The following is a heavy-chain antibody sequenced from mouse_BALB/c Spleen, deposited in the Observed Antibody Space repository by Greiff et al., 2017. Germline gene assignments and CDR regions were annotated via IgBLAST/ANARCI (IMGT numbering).Heavy chain of an antibody. J-gene: IGHJ2*01. Sequence: QVQLKESGPELVRPGVSVKISCKGSGYTFTDYAMHWVKQSHAKSLEWIGVISTYYGNTNYNQKFKGKATMTVDKSSSTAYMELARLTSEDSAIYYCARWGSPYYGSSYYFDYWGQGTTLTVSS. CDR1: GYTFTDYA. D-gene: IGHD1-1*01. CDR3: ARWGSPYYGSSYYFDY. CDR2: ISTYYGNT. V-gene: IGHV1-67*01.